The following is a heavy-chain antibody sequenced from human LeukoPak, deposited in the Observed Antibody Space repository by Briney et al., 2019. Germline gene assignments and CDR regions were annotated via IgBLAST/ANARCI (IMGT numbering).Heavy chain of an antibody. CDR1: GYTLTELS. J-gene: IGHJ4*02. D-gene: IGHD6-19*01. CDR2: FDPEDGET. V-gene: IGHV1-24*01. CDR3: ATDISSSGWFTFDY. Sequence: GASVTVSCKVSGYTLTELSMHWVRQAPGKGLEWMGGFDPEDGETIYAQKFQGRVTMTEDTTTDTAYMELSSLRSEDTAVYYCATDISSSGWFTFDYWGQGTLVTVSS.